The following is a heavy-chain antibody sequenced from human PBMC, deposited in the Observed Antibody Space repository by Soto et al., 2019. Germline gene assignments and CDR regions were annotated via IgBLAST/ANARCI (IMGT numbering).Heavy chain of an antibody. CDR2: IYYSGST. Sequence: SETLSLTCTVSGASISSGGYYWSWIRQHPGKGLEWIGYIYYSGSTYYNPSLKSRVTISVDTSKNQFSLKLSSVTAADTAVYYCARESAPLHFFDYWGQGTLVTVSS. CDR3: ARESAPLHFFDY. CDR1: GASISSGGYY. V-gene: IGHV4-31*03. D-gene: IGHD2-15*01. J-gene: IGHJ4*02.